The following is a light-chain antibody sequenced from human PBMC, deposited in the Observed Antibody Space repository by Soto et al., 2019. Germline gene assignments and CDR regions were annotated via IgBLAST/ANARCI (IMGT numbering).Light chain of an antibody. V-gene: IGLV1-44*01. CDR2: NNN. J-gene: IGLJ2*01. Sequence: QSVLTQPPSASGTPGQRVTISCSGRTSNIELNNVNWYQHLPGTAPKLLIYNNNQRPSGVPDRFSASESGTSASLAISGLQSEDEGYYYCASWDDNLNAVVFGGGTKLTVL. CDR1: TSNIELNN. CDR3: ASWDDNLNAVV.